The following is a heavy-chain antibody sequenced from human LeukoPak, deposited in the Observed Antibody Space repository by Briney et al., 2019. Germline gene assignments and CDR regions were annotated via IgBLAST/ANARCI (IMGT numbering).Heavy chain of an antibody. CDR2: INPNSGGT. Sequence: APLNLPSKASGYTFTGYYMHWVRQAPGQGLEWMGWINPNSGGTNYAQKFQGRVTMTRDTSISTAYMELSRLRSDDTAVYYCARGVARESSHYYFDYWGQGTLVTVSS. D-gene: IGHD2-8*01. CDR1: GYTFTGYY. J-gene: IGHJ4*02. V-gene: IGHV1-2*02. CDR3: ARGVARESSHYYFDY.